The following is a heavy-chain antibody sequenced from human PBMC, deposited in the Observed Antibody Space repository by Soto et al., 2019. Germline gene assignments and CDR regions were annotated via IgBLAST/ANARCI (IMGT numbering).Heavy chain of an antibody. D-gene: IGHD3-10*01. Sequence: QVQLVQSGAEVKKPGSSVKVSCKASGGTFSSYAISWVRQAPGQGLEWMGGIIPIFGTANYAQKFQGRVTITADESACTAYMEVSRLRGEVPEVDYCARGEYHYGSGRYYISSFLLTNYYYYYGMDVWGQGTTVTVAS. CDR1: GGTFSSYA. CDR3: ARGEYHYGSGRYYISSFLLTNYYYYYGMDV. V-gene: IGHV1-69*01. J-gene: IGHJ6*02. CDR2: IIPIFGTA.